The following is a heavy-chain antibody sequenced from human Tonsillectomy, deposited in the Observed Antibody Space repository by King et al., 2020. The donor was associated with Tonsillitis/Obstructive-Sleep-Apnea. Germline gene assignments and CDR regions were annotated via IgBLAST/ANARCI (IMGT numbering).Heavy chain of an antibody. V-gene: IGHV4-59*01. CDR1: GGSISSYY. CDR3: AGDRGGAAAGNLQNWFDP. CDR2: IYYSGGT. Sequence: VQLQESGPGLVKPSATLSLTCTISGGSISSYYWSWIRQPPGKGLEWIGYIYYSGGTNYNPSLKSRVTISVDTSKNQFSLKLSSVTAADTAVYYCAGDRGGAAAGNLQNWFDPWGQGTLVTVSS. D-gene: IGHD6-13*01. J-gene: IGHJ5*02.